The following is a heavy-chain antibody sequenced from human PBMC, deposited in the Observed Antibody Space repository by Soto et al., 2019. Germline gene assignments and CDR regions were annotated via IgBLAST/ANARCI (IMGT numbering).Heavy chain of an antibody. CDR1: GGSISSGGYY. J-gene: IGHJ4*02. V-gene: IGHV4-31*03. CDR2: VYYSGST. Sequence: SETLSLTCTVSGGSISSGGYYWSWIRQHPGKGLEWIGYVYYSGSTYYNPSLKSRVTISLDTSKNQFSLRLSSVTAADTAVYYCARDSLRYFDWSWGQGTLVTVSS. CDR3: ARDSLRYFDWS. D-gene: IGHD3-9*01.